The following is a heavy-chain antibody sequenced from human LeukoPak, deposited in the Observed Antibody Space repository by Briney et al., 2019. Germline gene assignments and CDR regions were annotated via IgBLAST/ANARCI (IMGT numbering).Heavy chain of an antibody. CDR2: INSGGSVT. J-gene: IGHJ3*02. CDR1: GFSFSTYI. D-gene: IGHD4-17*01. Sequence: GGSLRLSCAASGFSFSTYIMNWVRQAPGKGLEWVAIINSGGSVTYYADSVRSRFTISRDNAKNSLYLQMNSLRDEDTAVYYCVRDNDDYKDDDFVYAFDIWGQGTMVTVSS. V-gene: IGHV3-48*02. CDR3: VRDNDDYKDDDFVYAFDI.